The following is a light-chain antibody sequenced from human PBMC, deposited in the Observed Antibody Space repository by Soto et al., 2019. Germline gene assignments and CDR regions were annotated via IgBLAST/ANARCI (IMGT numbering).Light chain of an antibody. V-gene: IGKV3-15*01. CDR1: QSVSSN. Sequence: EVVMTQSPATLSVSPGDRATLSCRASQSVSSNLAWYQQNPGQAPSLLIYGASTRATGIPARFSGSGSGTEFTLTISSLQSEDFAVYYCLQYNNWPLTFGGGNKVDIK. CDR3: LQYNNWPLT. CDR2: GAS. J-gene: IGKJ4*01.